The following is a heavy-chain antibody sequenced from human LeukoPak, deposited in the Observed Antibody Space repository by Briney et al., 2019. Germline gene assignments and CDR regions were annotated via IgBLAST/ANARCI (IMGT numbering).Heavy chain of an antibody. V-gene: IGHV1-2*02. CDR3: ARALYLWYGGDDCYSD. J-gene: IGHJ4*02. CDR2: INPNSGGT. CDR1: GYTFTGYY. D-gene: IGHD2-21*01. Sequence: ASVKVSCKASGYTFTGYYMHWVRQAPGQGLEWMGWINPNSGGTNYAQKFQGRVTMTRDTSISTTYMELSRLRSDDTAVYYCARALYLWYGGDDCYSDWGQGTLVTVSS.